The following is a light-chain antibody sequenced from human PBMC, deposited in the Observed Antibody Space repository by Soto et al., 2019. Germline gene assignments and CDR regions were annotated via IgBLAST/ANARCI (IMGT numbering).Light chain of an antibody. CDR3: QQYGSSLPIT. CDR2: GAS. Sequence: EIGMTQSPATLSVSPGERATLSCRASQSISSKLAWYQQKPGQAPRLLIYGASSRATGIPDRFSGSGSGTDFTLTISRLEPEDFAVYYCQQYGSSLPITFGQGTRLEIK. V-gene: IGKV3-20*01. CDR1: QSISSK. J-gene: IGKJ5*01.